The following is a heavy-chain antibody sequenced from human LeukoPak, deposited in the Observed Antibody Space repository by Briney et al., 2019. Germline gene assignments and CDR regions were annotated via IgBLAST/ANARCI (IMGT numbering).Heavy chain of an antibody. V-gene: IGHV1-18*01. CDR1: GYTFTSYG. CDR3: ARARSPDYDFWSGYGTPYDY. J-gene: IGHJ4*02. CDR2: ISAYNGNT. D-gene: IGHD3-3*01. Sequence: ASVKVSRKASGYTFTSYGISWVRQAPGQGLEWMGWISAYNGNTNYAQKLQGRVTMTTDTSTSTAYVELRSLRSDDTAVYYCARARSPDYDFWSGYGTPYDYWGQGTLVTVSS.